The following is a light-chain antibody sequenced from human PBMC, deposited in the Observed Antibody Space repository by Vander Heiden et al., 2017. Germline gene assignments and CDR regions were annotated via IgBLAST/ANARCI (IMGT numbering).Light chain of an antibody. Sequence: EIVLTPSPGTLSLSPGERATLSCRTSQSVSSTYLAWYQQKPGQAPSLLIYGSSSRATGIPARFSGSGSGTDFTLTISRLEPEDFAVYYCQQYGSSPYTFGQGTKLEIK. CDR3: QQYGSSPYT. CDR2: GSS. J-gene: IGKJ2*01. CDR1: QSVSSTY. V-gene: IGKV3-20*01.